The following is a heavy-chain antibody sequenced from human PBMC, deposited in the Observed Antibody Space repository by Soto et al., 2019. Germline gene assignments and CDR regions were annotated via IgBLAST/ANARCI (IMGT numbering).Heavy chain of an antibody. V-gene: IGHV3-30*03. D-gene: IGHD3-22*01. CDR3: ASNVITMIVGGMDV. J-gene: IGHJ6*02. CDR1: GFTFSDYA. Sequence: PGGSLRLSCAASGFTFSDYAMHWVRQAPGKGLEWVAVVSHDGRNTHYADSVKGRFTISRDSSKNTVSLEMTSLRAEDTAVYYCASNVITMIVGGMDVWGQGTTVTVSS. CDR2: VSHDGRNT.